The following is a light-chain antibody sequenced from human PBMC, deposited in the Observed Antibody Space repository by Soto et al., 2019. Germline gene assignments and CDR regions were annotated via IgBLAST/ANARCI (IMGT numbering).Light chain of an antibody. CDR1: QDISTW. CDR3: QQAISFPIT. Sequence: DIQMTQSPSSVSASVGDRFTISWRASQDISTWLAWYQQKPGKAPNLLIYAASSLQTGVPSRFSGSGSGTDFTLTISSLQPEDFATYYCQQAISFPITFGQGTRLEIK. CDR2: AAS. J-gene: IGKJ5*01. V-gene: IGKV1-12*01.